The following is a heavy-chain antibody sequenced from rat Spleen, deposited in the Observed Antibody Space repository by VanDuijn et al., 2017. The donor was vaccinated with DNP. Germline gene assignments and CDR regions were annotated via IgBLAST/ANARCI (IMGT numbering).Heavy chain of an antibody. CDR3: AKGPNYGGWSDYFDY. V-gene: IGHV4-2*01. CDR2: INKDSSTI. CDR1: GFNFNDNW. D-gene: IGHD1-11*01. J-gene: IGHJ2*01. Sequence: EVKLVESGGGLVQPGKSLKLSCAASGFNFNDNWMGWVRQAPGKGLERIGQINKDSSTINYNPSLKEKITISRDNDQNTLYLQMSKLGSEDTAIYYCAKGPNYGGWSDYFDYWGQGVMVTVSS.